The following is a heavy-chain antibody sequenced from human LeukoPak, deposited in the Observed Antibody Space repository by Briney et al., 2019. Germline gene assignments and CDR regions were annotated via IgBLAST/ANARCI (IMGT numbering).Heavy chain of an antibody. J-gene: IGHJ5*02. V-gene: IGHV3-21*01. CDR2: ISSSSSYI. Sequence: GGSLRLSCAASGFTFSSYSMNWVRQAPGKGLEWVSSISSSSSYIYYADSVKGRFTISRDNAKNSLYLQMNSLRAEDTAVYYCARVDLGHWFDPWGQGTLVTVSS. CDR3: ARVDLGHWFDP. CDR1: GFTFSSYS.